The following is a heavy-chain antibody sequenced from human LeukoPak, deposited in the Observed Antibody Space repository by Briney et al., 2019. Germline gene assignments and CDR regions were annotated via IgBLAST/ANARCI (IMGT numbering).Heavy chain of an antibody. Sequence: PGGSLRLSCAASGFTFSDHYMDWVRQAPGKGLEWVGRTRNKANSYTTEYAASVKGRFTISRDDSKNSLYLQMNSLKTEDTAVYYCARARRDSSGSNWFDPWGQGTLVTVSS. CDR1: GFTFSDHY. V-gene: IGHV3-72*01. CDR2: TRNKANSYTT. D-gene: IGHD3-22*01. CDR3: ARARRDSSGSNWFDP. J-gene: IGHJ5*02.